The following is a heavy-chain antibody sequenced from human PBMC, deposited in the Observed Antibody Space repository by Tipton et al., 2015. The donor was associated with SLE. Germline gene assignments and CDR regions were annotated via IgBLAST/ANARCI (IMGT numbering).Heavy chain of an antibody. J-gene: IGHJ4*02. Sequence: SLRLSRAASGFTFSDYYMSWIRQAPGKGLEWVSYISSSSSYTNYADSVKGRFTISRDNAKNSLYLQMNSLRAEDTAVYYCARLITRGVGAKGDFDYWGQGTLVTVSS. CDR3: ARLITRGVGAKGDFDY. V-gene: IGHV3-11*03. CDR2: ISSSSSYT. CDR1: GFTFSDYY. D-gene: IGHD1-26*01.